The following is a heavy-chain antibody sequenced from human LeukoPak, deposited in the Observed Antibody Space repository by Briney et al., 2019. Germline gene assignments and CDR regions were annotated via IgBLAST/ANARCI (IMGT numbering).Heavy chain of an antibody. CDR2: ISGSGGST. V-gene: IGHV3-23*01. Sequence: GGSLRLSCAASGFTFSNYAMSWVRQAPGKGLEWVSAISGSGGSTFYPGSVKGRFTISRDNSKSTLYLEMNSLRAEDTAVYYCAKVRDSSGWGTLFGYWGQGTLVTVSS. CDR3: AKVRDSSGWGTLFGY. D-gene: IGHD6-19*01. J-gene: IGHJ4*02. CDR1: GFTFSNYA.